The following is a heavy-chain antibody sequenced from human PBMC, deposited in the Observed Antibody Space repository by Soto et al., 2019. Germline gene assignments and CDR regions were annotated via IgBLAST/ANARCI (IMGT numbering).Heavy chain of an antibody. CDR2: ITPSGGAT. V-gene: IGHV1-46*01. J-gene: IGHJ4*02. CDR3: ARGKAVAGTFDY. Sequence: GASVKVSCKASGNTFTSSFIHWVRQAPGQGLEWMGLITPSGGATTYAQKFQGRVTMTRDTSTSSVYMELSSLRSEDTAVYYCARGKAVAGTFDYWGQGTLVTVSS. CDR1: GNTFTSSF. D-gene: IGHD6-19*01.